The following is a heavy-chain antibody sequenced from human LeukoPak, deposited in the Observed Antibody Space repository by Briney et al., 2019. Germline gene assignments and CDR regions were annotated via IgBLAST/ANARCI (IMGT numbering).Heavy chain of an antibody. Sequence: GGSLRLSCAASGFTFSSYGMHWVRQAPGKGLEWVAFIRYDGSNKYYADSVKGRFTISRDNARNSLYLQMNSLRAEDTAVYYCVRGKANYGSGSDVWGKGTTVTVS. CDR1: GFTFSSYG. CDR2: IRYDGSNK. J-gene: IGHJ6*03. D-gene: IGHD3-10*01. CDR3: VRGKANYGSGSDV. V-gene: IGHV3-30*02.